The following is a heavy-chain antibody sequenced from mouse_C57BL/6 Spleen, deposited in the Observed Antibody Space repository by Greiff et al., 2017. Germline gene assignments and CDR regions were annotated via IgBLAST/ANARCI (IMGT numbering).Heavy chain of an antibody. CDR1: GFNIKNTY. V-gene: IGHV14-3*01. J-gene: IGHJ2*01. CDR2: IDPANGNT. CDR3: AEWCYYGCDEKYFDY. D-gene: IGHD2-2*01. Sequence: EVQLQQSVAELVRPGASVKLSCTASGFNIKNTYMAWVKQRPEQGLEWIGKIDPANGNTKYAPKFQGKATITADTSSNTAYLQRSRLTSEDTAIYYCAEWCYYGCDEKYFDYWGQGTTLTVSS.